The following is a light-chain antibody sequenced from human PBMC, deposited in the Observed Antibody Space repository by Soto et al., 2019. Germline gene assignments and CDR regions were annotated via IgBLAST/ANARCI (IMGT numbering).Light chain of an antibody. CDR2: DVS. J-gene: IGLJ2*01. Sequence: QSALTQPASVSGSPGQSITISCTGTSSDVGTYNYVSWYQQHAGKVPKLMIYDVSNRPSGVSDRFSGSKSGNTASLTISGLQAEDEADYYCTSYTRSSTLIFGGGTKVTVL. V-gene: IGLV2-14*01. CDR3: TSYTRSSTLI. CDR1: SSDVGTYNY.